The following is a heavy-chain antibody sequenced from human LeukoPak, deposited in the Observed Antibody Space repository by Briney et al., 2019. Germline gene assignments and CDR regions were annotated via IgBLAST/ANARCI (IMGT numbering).Heavy chain of an antibody. CDR2: ISTYNGNT. D-gene: IGHD1-1*01. V-gene: IGHV1-18*01. Sequence: ASVKVSCKASGYTFTTYGITWVRQAPGQGLEWMGWISTYNGNTNYAQKLQGRVTMTTDTFTSTTYMDLRSLRSDDTAVYYCARYGLGRTTKSFDYWGQGTLVTVSS. CDR3: ARYGLGRTTKSFDY. CDR1: GYTFTTYG. J-gene: IGHJ4*02.